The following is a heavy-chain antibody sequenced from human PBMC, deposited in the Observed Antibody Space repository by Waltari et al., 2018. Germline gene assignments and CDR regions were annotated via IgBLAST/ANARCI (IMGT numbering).Heavy chain of an antibody. Sequence: EVQLLESGGGLVQPGGSLRLSCAASGFTFSDHAMSWVRQAPGKGSEWGSAITGSVYSTYYAESLKGRFTVSRDKSKNTLYLQMNSLTAEDTAVYYCAKDWRRSLEYLDWLLFALDDWGQGTLVTVSS. CDR2: ITGSVYST. J-gene: IGHJ4*02. CDR3: AKDWRRSLEYLDWLLFALDD. V-gene: IGHV3-23*01. D-gene: IGHD3-3*02. CDR1: GFTFSDHA.